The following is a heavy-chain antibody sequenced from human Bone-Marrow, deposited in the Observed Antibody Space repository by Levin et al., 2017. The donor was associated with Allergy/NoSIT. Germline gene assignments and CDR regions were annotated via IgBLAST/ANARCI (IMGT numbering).Heavy chain of an antibody. CDR3: TRPTVTRSGGDY. CDR1: GFTFSGSA. J-gene: IGHJ4*02. D-gene: IGHD4-11*01. CDR2: IRSKANSYAT. Sequence: GGSLRLSCAASGFTFSGSAMHWVRQASGKGLEWVGRIRSKANSYATAYAASVKGRFTISRDDSKNTAYLQMNSLKTEDTAVYYCTRPTVTRSGGDYWGQGTLVTVSS. V-gene: IGHV3-73*01.